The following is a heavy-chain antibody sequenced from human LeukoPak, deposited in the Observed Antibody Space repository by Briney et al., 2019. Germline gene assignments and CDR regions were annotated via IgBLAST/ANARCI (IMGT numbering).Heavy chain of an antibody. CDR3: ARMLWFGEKKFDY. D-gene: IGHD3-10*01. CDR1: SGSIITSNYY. Sequence: SETLSLTCTISSGSIITSNYYWGGVRQPPGKALEGIGNIFYSGSTYYSPSLKSRVTISLDTSRNQFSLKLNSVTAADTAVYYCARMLWFGEKKFDYWGQGTLVTVSS. V-gene: IGHV4-39*07. J-gene: IGHJ4*02. CDR2: IFYSGST.